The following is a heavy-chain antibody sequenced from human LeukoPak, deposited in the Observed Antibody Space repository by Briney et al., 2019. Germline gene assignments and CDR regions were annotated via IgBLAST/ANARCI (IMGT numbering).Heavy chain of an antibody. Sequence: PSETLSLTCTVSGASITQHYWSWIRQPPGKGLEYIGYFYYDGSTNYTSSVRSRVTILVDTSKKQFTLNLRSVSAADTAKYYCTRGITGHYRSLGGFAFDIWGQGTMVAVSS. CDR3: TRGITGHYRSLGGFAFDI. CDR1: GASITQHY. CDR2: FYYDGST. D-gene: IGHD3-16*01. V-gene: IGHV4-59*11. J-gene: IGHJ3*02.